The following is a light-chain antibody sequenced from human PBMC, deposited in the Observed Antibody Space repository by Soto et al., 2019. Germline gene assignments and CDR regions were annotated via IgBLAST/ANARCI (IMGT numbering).Light chain of an antibody. CDR1: SSDVGGYNY. J-gene: IGLJ3*02. V-gene: IGLV2-14*03. CDR3: SSYTSSSTVV. Sequence: QLVLTQPASVSGSPGQSITISCTGTSSDVGGYNYVSWYQQHPGKAPKLIIYDVDHRPSGISNRFSGSKSGNTASLTISGLQAEDETDYYCSSYTSSSTVVFGGGTKLTVL. CDR2: DVD.